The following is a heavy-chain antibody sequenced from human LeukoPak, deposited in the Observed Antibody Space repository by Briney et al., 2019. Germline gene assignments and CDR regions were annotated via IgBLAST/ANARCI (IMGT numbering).Heavy chain of an antibody. D-gene: IGHD6-13*01. J-gene: IGHJ6*03. V-gene: IGHV1-2*02. CDR1: GYTFTVYY. Sequence: ASVKVSSKASGYTFTVYYMHWVRQAPGQGLEWMGWINPNSGGAKYAQNFQGRVIMTTDTSISTAYMELSSLRSDDTAVYYCARSSPPTYYHFYYYMDVWGKGSTVTVSS. CDR2: INPNSGGA. CDR3: ARSSPPTYYHFYYYMDV.